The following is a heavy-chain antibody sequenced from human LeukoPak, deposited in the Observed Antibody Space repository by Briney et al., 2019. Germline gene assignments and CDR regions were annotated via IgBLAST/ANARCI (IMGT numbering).Heavy chain of an antibody. Sequence: SQTLSLTCAISGDSVSGNSAAWNWIRQSPSRGLEWLGRTYYRSQWYNDYAPSVKSRISINPDTDKNHFSLHLSSVTPEDTAVYYCAGRVPYTSSWFGDYFDYWGQGILVTVSS. CDR2: TYYRSQWYN. CDR3: AGRVPYTSSWFGDYFDY. CDR1: GDSVSGNSAA. D-gene: IGHD6-13*01. J-gene: IGHJ4*02. V-gene: IGHV6-1*01.